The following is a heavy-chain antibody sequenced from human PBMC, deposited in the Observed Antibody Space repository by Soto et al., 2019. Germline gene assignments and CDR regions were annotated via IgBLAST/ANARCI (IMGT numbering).Heavy chain of an antibody. CDR2: TYYRSKWYN. J-gene: IGHJ5*02. CDR3: ARAYYYGSGSPPRFDP. CDR1: GDSVSSNSAA. D-gene: IGHD3-10*01. V-gene: IGHV6-1*01. Sequence: PSQTLSLTCAISGDSVSSNSAAWNWIRQSPSRGLEWLGRTYYRSKWYNDYAVSGKSRITINPDTSKNQFSLQLNSVTPEDTAVYYCARAYYYGSGSPPRFDPWGQGTLVTVSS.